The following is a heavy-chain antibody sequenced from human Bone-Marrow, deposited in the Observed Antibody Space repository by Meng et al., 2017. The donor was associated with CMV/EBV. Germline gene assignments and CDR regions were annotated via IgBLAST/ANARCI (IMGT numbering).Heavy chain of an antibody. J-gene: IGHJ4*02. Sequence: GGSLRLSCAVTGFTVSTNYMSWVRQAPGKGLEWVSIIYSGGSTSYADSVKGRFTISRDSSKNTLYLQMNSLRAEDTAVYYCARVDYWGRGTLVNVAS. CDR2: IYSGGST. CDR3: ARVDY. CDR1: GFTVSTNY. V-gene: IGHV3-53*01.